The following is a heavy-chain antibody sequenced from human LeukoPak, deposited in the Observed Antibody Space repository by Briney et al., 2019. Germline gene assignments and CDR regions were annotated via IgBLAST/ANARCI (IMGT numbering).Heavy chain of an antibody. J-gene: IGHJ6*03. CDR3: ASVPYYGSGRNRYYYYMDV. V-gene: IGHV4-59*11. D-gene: IGHD3-10*01. CDR1: GGSISSHY. CDR2: IYYSGST. Sequence: SETLSLTCTVSGGSISSHYWSWIRQPPGKGLEWIGYIYYSGSTNYNPSLKSRVTISVDTSKNQFSLKLSSVTAADTAVYYRASVPYYGSGRNRYYYYMDVWGKGTTVTVSS.